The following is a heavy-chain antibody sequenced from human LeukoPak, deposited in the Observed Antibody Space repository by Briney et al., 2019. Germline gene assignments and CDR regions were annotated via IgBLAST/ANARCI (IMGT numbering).Heavy chain of an antibody. Sequence: ASVKVSCKTSGYTFTSYDINWVRQATGHGLEWMGWMNPNSGNTGYALRFQGRVTMTRNTSISTAYMELSSLRSEDTAVYYCARGLSSDYWGQGTLVTVSS. J-gene: IGHJ4*02. V-gene: IGHV1-8*01. CDR2: MNPNSGNT. CDR1: GYTFTSYD. D-gene: IGHD2/OR15-2a*01. CDR3: ARGLSSDY.